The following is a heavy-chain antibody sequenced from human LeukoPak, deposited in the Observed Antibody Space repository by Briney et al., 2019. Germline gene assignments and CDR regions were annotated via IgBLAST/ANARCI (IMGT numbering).Heavy chain of an antibody. CDR2: IYTSGST. J-gene: IGHJ4*02. CDR1: GGSISSYN. V-gene: IGHV4-4*07. CDR3: ARLCSITVCYGSDY. D-gene: IGHD2-2*01. Sequence: SETLSLTCTVSGGSISSYNWSWIRQPAGKGLEWIGRIYTSGSTNYNPSLKSRVTMSVDTSKNQFSLKLSYVAAADTAVYLWARLCSITVCYGSDYWGQGTLVTVSS.